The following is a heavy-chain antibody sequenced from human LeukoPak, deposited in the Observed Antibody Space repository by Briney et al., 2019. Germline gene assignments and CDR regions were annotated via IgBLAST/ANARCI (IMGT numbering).Heavy chain of an antibody. D-gene: IGHD5-18*01. CDR1: GGSFSGYY. CDR2: INHSGST. Sequence: PSETLSLTGAVYGGSFSGYYWSWIRQPPGKGLEWIGEINHSGSTNYNPSLKSRVTISVDTSKNQFSLKLSSVTAADTAVYYCAREFSGYSYGIDFDYWGQGTLVTVSS. CDR3: AREFSGYSYGIDFDY. V-gene: IGHV4-34*01. J-gene: IGHJ4*02.